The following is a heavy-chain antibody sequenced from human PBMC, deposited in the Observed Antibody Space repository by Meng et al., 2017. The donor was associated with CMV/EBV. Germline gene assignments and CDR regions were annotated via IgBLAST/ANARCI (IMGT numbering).Heavy chain of an antibody. Sequence: GESLKISCAASGFTVSSNYMSWVRQAPGKGLEWVSVIYSGGSTYYADSVKGRFTISRDNSKNTLYLQMNSLRSEDTAVYYCARAGSSSSSAGIDYWGQGTLVTVSS. D-gene: IGHD6-6*01. J-gene: IGHJ4*02. CDR2: IYSGGST. CDR1: GFTVSSNY. V-gene: IGHV3-53*05. CDR3: ARAGSSSSSAGIDY.